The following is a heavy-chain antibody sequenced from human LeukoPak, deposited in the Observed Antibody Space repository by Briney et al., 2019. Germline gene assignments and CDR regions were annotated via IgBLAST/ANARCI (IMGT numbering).Heavy chain of an antibody. D-gene: IGHD3-22*01. CDR2: ISWNSGSI. CDR3: AKDKADDYYDSSGRGFDY. V-gene: IGHV3-9*01. CDR1: GFTFDDYA. J-gene: IGHJ4*02. Sequence: GGSLRLSCAASGFTFDDYAMHWVRQAPGKGLEWVSGISWNSGSIGYADSVKGRFTISRDNAKNSLYLQMNSLRAEDTALYYCAKDKADDYYDSSGRGFDYWGQGTLVTVSP.